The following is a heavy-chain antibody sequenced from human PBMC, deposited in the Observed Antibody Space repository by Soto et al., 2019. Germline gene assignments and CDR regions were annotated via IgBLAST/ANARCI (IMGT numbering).Heavy chain of an antibody. CDR2: INPNSGGT. Sequence: QVQLVQSGAEVKKPGASVKVSCKASGYTFTGYYMHWVRQAPGQGLEWMGWINPNSGGTNYAQKFQGRVNMTRDTSISTAYMELSRLRSDDTAVYYCARVYCSSSSCYRVLAVFDYWGQGTLVTVSS. D-gene: IGHD2-2*01. CDR3: ARVYCSSSSCYRVLAVFDY. V-gene: IGHV1-2*02. CDR1: GYTFTGYY. J-gene: IGHJ4*02.